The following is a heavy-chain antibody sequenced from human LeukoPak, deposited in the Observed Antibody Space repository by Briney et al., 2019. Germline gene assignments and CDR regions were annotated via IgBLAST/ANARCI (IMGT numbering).Heavy chain of an antibody. Sequence: SETLSLTCTVSGGSISSYYWSWIRQPPGKGLEWIGSIYNSGSTYYNPSLKSRITISVDTSKNQFSLKLSSVTAADTAVYYCAKYYDYVWGSYRHAAPIDYWGQGTLVTVSS. CDR3: AKYYDYVWGSYRHAAPIDY. D-gene: IGHD3-16*02. V-gene: IGHV4-59*04. CDR2: IYNSGST. J-gene: IGHJ4*02. CDR1: GGSISSYY.